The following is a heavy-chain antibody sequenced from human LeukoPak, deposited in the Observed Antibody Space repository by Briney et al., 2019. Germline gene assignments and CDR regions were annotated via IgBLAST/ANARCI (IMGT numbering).Heavy chain of an antibody. D-gene: IGHD2-15*01. Sequence: GWSLRLSCAASGFTFSSYAMHWVRQAPGKGLEWVAVISYDGSNKYYADSVKGRFTISRDNSKNTLYLQMNSLRAEDTAVYYCARSPPYRRVVVAACDYWGQGTLVTVSS. CDR3: ARSPPYRRVVVAACDY. V-gene: IGHV3-30*04. CDR2: ISYDGSNK. CDR1: GFTFSSYA. J-gene: IGHJ4*02.